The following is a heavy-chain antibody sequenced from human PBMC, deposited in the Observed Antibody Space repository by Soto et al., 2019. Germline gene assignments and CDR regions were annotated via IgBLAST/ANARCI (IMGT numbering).Heavy chain of an antibody. D-gene: IGHD6-19*01. Sequence: QPGGSLRLSCAASGFTFSSYAMHWVRQAPGKGLEWVAVISYDGSNKYYADSVKGRFTISRDNSKNTLYLQMNSLRAEDTAVYYCASLIAVVFDIWGQGTRVTVSS. J-gene: IGHJ3*02. CDR2: ISYDGSNK. CDR3: ASLIAVVFDI. V-gene: IGHV3-30-3*01. CDR1: GFTFSSYA.